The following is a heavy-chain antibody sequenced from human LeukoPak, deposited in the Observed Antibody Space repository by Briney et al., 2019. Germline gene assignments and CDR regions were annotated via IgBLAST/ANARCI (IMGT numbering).Heavy chain of an antibody. V-gene: IGHV4-39*07. CDR3: ARRDTGYGYFDL. CDR1: GGSISSSSYY. Sequence: PSETLSLTCTVSGGSISSSSYYWGWIRQPPGKGLEWIGSIYYSGSTYYNPSLKSRVTISVDTSKNQFSLKLSSVTAADTAVYYCARRDTGYGYFDLWGRGTLVTVSS. D-gene: IGHD5-18*01. J-gene: IGHJ2*01. CDR2: IYYSGST.